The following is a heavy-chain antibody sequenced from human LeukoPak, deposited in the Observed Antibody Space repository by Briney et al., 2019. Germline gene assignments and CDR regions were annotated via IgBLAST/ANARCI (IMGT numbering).Heavy chain of an antibody. CDR2: ISYDGSNK. V-gene: IGHV3-30*03. Sequence: PGGSLRLSCAASGFTFSNYGMHWVRQAPGKGLEWVAVISYDGSNKYSADSVKGRFTISRDNSKNTLYLQMNSLRPEDTAVYYCATDHGFHYGAYFDYWGQGTLVTVSS. D-gene: IGHD4-17*01. CDR1: GFTFSNYG. CDR3: ATDHGFHYGAYFDY. J-gene: IGHJ4*02.